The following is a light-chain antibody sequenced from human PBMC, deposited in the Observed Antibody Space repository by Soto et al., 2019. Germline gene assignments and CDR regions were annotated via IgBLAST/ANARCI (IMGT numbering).Light chain of an antibody. CDR1: QSIGGW. CDR2: DVS. CDR3: PQYNSYYGA. J-gene: IGKJ1*01. Sequence: DIQMTQSPSTLSASIGERVTITCRASQSIGGWLAWYQHKPGKAPKLLIYDVSILQSGFPSRFSGSGSGTEFTLTISSLQPDDFATYYCPQYNSYYGAFGQGTKVEIK. V-gene: IGKV1-5*01.